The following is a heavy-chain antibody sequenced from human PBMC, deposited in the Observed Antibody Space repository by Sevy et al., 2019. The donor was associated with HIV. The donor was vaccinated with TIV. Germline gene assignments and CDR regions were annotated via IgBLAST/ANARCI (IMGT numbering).Heavy chain of an antibody. CDR2: SFHTGST. V-gene: IGHV4-30-2*01. Sequence: SETLSLTCAVSGGSISSGGYSWNWIRQPPGEGLEWIGYSFHTGSTYYNPSLKSRVTISVDRSKNQFSLQLSSVTAADTAIYYCARAAATVTTVTHFDYWGQGTLVTVSS. J-gene: IGHJ4*02. CDR3: ARAAATVTTVTHFDY. D-gene: IGHD4-17*01. CDR1: GGSISSGGYS.